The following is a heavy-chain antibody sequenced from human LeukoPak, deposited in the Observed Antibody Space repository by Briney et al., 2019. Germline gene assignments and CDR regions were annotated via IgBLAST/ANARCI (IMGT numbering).Heavy chain of an antibody. D-gene: IGHD6-19*01. V-gene: IGHV3-30*18. CDR2: ISYDGSDK. CDR3: AKDSQQWLASHYFDN. CDR1: GFTFSSYD. J-gene: IGHJ4*02. Sequence: QPGRSLRLSCAASGFTFSSYDTHWVRQAPGKGLEWVAIISYDGSDKYYADSVKGRFTISRDNSKNTLYLQMNSLRAEDTAVYYCAKDSQQWLASHYFDNWGQGTLVTVSS.